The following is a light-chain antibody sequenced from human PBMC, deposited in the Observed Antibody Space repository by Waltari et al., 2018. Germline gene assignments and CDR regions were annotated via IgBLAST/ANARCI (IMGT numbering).Light chain of an antibody. CDR2: ADN. CDR3: QSYDSSLSGPWV. V-gene: IGLV1-40*01. CDR1: SSNIGAGND. J-gene: IGLJ3*02. Sequence: QSVLTQPPSVSGAPGQRVTISCTGSSSNIGAGNDIHWYQQLPGTAPKLLIVADNTRPSGVPYRFSGSKSGTSASLAITGLQAEDEADYYCQSYDSSLSGPWVFGGGTKLTVL.